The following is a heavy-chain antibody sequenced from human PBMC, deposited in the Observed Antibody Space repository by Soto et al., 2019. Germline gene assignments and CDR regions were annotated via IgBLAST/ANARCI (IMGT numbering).Heavy chain of an antibody. CDR2: IYYSGST. J-gene: IGHJ6*02. CDR1: GGSISTYY. Sequence: SETLSLTCTVSGGSISTYYRSWIRQPPGKGLEWIGYIYYSGSTSYNPSLKSRVTITVDTSKNQFSLKLRSVTAADTAVYYCASDRSSGWDQGYGMDVWGQGTTVTVSS. CDR3: ASDRSSGWDQGYGMDV. D-gene: IGHD6-19*01. V-gene: IGHV4-59*01.